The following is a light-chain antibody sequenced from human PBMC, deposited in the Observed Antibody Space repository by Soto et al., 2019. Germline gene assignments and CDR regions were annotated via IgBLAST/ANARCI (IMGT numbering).Light chain of an antibody. CDR2: QDS. V-gene: IGLV3-1*01. CDR3: QAWDSSTLV. CDR1: KLGDKY. Sequence: SYELTQPPSVSVSPGQTASITCSGDKLGDKYACWYQQKPGQSPVLVIYQDSKRPSGIPERFSGSNSGNTATLTISGTQAMDEADYYCQAWDSSTLVFGPGTKVTVL. J-gene: IGLJ1*01.